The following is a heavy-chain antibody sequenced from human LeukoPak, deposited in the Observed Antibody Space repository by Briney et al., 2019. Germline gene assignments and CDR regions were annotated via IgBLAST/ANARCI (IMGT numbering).Heavy chain of an antibody. CDR3: ARVGSYYDMDV. Sequence: GSLRLSCAASGFTFSSNSMNWVRQAPGKGLEWVSYISSSSSTTYYADSVKGRFTISRDNAKNSLYLQMNSLRAEDTAVYYCARVGSYYDMDVWGQGTTVTVSS. CDR1: GFTFSSNS. CDR2: ISSSSSTT. V-gene: IGHV3-48*01. J-gene: IGHJ6*02. D-gene: IGHD2-15*01.